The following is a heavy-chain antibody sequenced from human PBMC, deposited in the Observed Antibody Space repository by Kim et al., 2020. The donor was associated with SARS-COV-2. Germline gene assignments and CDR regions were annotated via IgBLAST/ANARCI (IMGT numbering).Heavy chain of an antibody. J-gene: IGHJ6*02. CDR3: ARWYNYYYGMDV. CDR1: GGSFSGYY. V-gene: IGHV4-34*01. Sequence: ETLSLTCAVYGGSFSGYYWSWIRQPPGKGLEWIGEINHSGSTNYNPSLKSRVTISVDTSKNQFSLKLSSVTAADTAVYYCARWYNYYYGMDVWGQGTTVTVSS. CDR2: INHSGST.